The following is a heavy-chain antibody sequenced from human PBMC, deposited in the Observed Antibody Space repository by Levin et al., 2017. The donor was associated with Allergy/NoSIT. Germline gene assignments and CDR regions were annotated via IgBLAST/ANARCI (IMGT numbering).Heavy chain of an antibody. V-gene: IGHV1-24*01. CDR1: GYTLTELS. CDR2: FDPEDGET. CDR3: ATGGRDSSSSPSYYYYYMDG. Sequence: GESLKISCKVSGYTLTELSMHWVRQAPGKGLEWMGGFDPEDGETIYAQKFQGRVTMTEDTSTDTAYMELSSLRSEDTAVYYCATGGRDSSSSPSYYYYYMDGWGKGTTVTVSS. D-gene: IGHD6-6*01. J-gene: IGHJ6*03.